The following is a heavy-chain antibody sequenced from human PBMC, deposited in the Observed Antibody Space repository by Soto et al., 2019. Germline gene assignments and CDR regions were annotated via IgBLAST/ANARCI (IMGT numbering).Heavy chain of an antibody. Sequence: TSDTLCLICAVYGGSFSGYYGSWIRHPPGKGLEWIGEINHSGSTNYNPSLKSRVTISVDTSKTQFSLKLSAVTAADTAVYYCARTIRRIAVACFFDYWGQGTLVTVSS. CDR1: GGSFSGYY. D-gene: IGHD6-19*01. J-gene: IGHJ4*02. CDR3: ARTIRRIAVACFFDY. CDR2: INHSGST. V-gene: IGHV4-34*01.